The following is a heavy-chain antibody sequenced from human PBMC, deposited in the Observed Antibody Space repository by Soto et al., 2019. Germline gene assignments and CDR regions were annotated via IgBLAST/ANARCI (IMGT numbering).Heavy chain of an antibody. CDR2: IIPILGIA. CDR1: GGTFSSYT. CDR3: ARGPDYAGYFDY. Sequence: ASVKVSCKASGGTFSSYTISWVRQAPGQGLEWMGRIIPILGIANYAQKFQGRATITADKSTSTAYMELSGLRSEDTAVYYCARGPDYAGYFDYWGRGTLVTVSS. V-gene: IGHV1-69*02. J-gene: IGHJ4*02. D-gene: IGHD4-17*01.